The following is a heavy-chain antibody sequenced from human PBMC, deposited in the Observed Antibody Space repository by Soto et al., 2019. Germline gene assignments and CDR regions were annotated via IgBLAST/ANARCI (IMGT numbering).Heavy chain of an antibody. Sequence: SVKVSSKASGGTFSSYAISWVRQAPGQGLEWMGGIIPIFGTANYAQKSQGRVTITADESTSTAYMELSSLRSEDTAVYYCARDSGIAAAGTPNWFDPWGQGTLVTVSS. V-gene: IGHV1-69*13. CDR2: IIPIFGTA. D-gene: IGHD6-13*01. J-gene: IGHJ5*02. CDR3: ARDSGIAAAGTPNWFDP. CDR1: GGTFSSYA.